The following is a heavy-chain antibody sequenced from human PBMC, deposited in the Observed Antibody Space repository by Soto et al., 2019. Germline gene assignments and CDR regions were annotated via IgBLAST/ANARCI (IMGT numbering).Heavy chain of an antibody. J-gene: IGHJ6*02. V-gene: IGHV4-61*01. CDR2: IYYSGST. CDR1: GGSVSSGSYY. D-gene: IGHD2-2*01. Sequence: SETLSLTCTVSGGSVSSGSYYWSWIRQPPGKGLEWIGYIYYSGSTNYNPSLKSRVTISVDTSKNQFSLKLSSVTAADTAVYYCARDGCSSTSCPPYSRGMDVWGQGTTVTVSS. CDR3: ARDGCSSTSCPPYSRGMDV.